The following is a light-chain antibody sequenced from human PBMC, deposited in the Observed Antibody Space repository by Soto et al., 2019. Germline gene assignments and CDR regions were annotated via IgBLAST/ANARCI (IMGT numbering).Light chain of an antibody. J-gene: IGLJ1*01. CDR3: CSYAGSYTLGV. V-gene: IGLV2-11*01. Sequence: QSALSQPRSVSGSPGQSVTISCTGTSSDVGGYNYVSWYQQHPGKVPQLMIYDVSKRPSGVPDRFSGSKSGNTASLTISGLQAEDEADYYCCSYAGSYTLGVFGTGTKVTVL. CDR2: DVS. CDR1: SSDVGGYNY.